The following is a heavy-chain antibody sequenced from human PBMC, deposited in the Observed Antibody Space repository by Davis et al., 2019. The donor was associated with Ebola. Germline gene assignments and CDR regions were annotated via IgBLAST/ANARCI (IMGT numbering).Heavy chain of an antibody. V-gene: IGHV3-64*01. Sequence: GGSLRLSCAASGFNFSDYAMHWVRRAPGKGLEYIAFISINGHTTYYARSVEGRFTISRDNPKNTLYLEMGSLRADDMAVYYCARDGGSSWYYFDCWGQGTLVTVSS. CDR3: ARDGGSSWYYFDC. CDR1: GFNFSDYA. J-gene: IGHJ4*02. D-gene: IGHD6-13*01. CDR2: ISINGHTT.